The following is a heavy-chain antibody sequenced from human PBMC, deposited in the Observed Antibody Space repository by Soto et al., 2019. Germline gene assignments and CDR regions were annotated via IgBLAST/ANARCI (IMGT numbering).Heavy chain of an antibody. J-gene: IGHJ4*02. D-gene: IGHD3-10*01. CDR1: GGSFSGYY. CDR2: INHSGST. Sequence: QVQLQQWGAGLLKPSETLSLTCAVYGGSFSGYYWSWIRQPPGKGLEWIGEINHSGSTNYNPSLKSRATISVDTSKNQFSLKLSSVTAADTAVYYCARVGYGSMRRYFDYWGQGTLVTVSS. V-gene: IGHV4-34*01. CDR3: ARVGYGSMRRYFDY.